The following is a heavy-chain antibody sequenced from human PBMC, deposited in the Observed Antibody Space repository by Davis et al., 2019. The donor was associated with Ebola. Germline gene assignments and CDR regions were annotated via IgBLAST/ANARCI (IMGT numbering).Heavy chain of an antibody. J-gene: IGHJ6*02. CDR2: INPKNGVT. CDR3: VALGGSLRAAV. CDR1: GYTFTGSY. Sequence: ASVKVSCKASGYTFTGSYLHWVRQAPGQRPEWMGWINPKNGVTKYAEKFLGRVTMTGDTSIDTAYMELSSLRSDETAVFYCVALGGSLRAAVWGQGTTVSVSS. D-gene: IGHD3-16*01. V-gene: IGHV1-2*02.